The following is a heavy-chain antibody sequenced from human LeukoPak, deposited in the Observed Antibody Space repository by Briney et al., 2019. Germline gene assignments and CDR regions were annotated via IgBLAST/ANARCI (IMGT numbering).Heavy chain of an antibody. V-gene: IGHV1-69*13. J-gene: IGHJ5*02. Sequence: SVKVSCKASGYTFTGYYMHWVRQAPGQGLEWMGGIIPIFGTANYAQKFQGRVTITADESTSTAYMELSSLRSEDTAVYYCARGEEYCSSTSCHNWFDPWGQGTLVTVSS. CDR1: GYTFTGYY. D-gene: IGHD2-2*01. CDR2: IIPIFGTA. CDR3: ARGEEYCSSTSCHNWFDP.